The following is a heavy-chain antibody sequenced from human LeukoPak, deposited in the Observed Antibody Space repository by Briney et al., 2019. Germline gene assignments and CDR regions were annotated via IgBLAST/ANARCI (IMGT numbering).Heavy chain of an antibody. Sequence: SETLSLTCTVSGYSISSGYYWGWIRQPPGKGLEWIGSIYHSGSTYYNPSLKSRVTISVDTSKNQFSLKLSSVTAADTAVYYCARGRVGVGATTRTLDYWGQGTLVTVSS. CDR2: IYHSGST. J-gene: IGHJ4*02. CDR3: ARGRVGVGATTRTLDY. CDR1: GYSISSGYY. D-gene: IGHD1-26*01. V-gene: IGHV4-38-2*02.